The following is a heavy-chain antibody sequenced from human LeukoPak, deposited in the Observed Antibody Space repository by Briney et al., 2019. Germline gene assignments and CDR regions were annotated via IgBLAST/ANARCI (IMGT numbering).Heavy chain of an antibody. CDR2: IYYSGNT. CDR1: GGSISGSSYF. Sequence: PSETLSLTCAVSGGSISGSSYFWGWIRQPPGKGLEWMGSIYYSGNTYYNPSLKSRVTISVDTSKNQFSLKLSSVTAADTAVYYCARLKEGIDYWGQGTLVTVSS. CDR3: ARLKEGIDY. J-gene: IGHJ4*02. D-gene: IGHD3-10*01. V-gene: IGHV4-39*01.